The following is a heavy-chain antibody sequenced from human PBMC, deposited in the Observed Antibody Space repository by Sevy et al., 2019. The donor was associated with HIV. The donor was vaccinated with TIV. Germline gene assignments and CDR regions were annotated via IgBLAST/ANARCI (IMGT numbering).Heavy chain of an antibody. J-gene: IGHJ4*02. Sequence: GGSLRLSCAASGFSFSAYWMNWVRQAPGKGLEWVANIKPDGSDKHCVDSSEGRFTISRDNAKISLYLQMNSLRVEDTGMYYCAQETFGRFDSWGQGTLVTVSS. CDR3: AQETFGRFDS. D-gene: IGHD1-26*01. CDR2: IKPDGSDK. CDR1: GFSFSAYW. V-gene: IGHV3-7*01.